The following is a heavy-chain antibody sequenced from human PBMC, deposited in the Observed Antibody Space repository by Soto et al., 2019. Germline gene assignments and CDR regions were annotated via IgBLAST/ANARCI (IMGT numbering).Heavy chain of an antibody. J-gene: IGHJ4*02. CDR2: IYHSGST. Sequence: LCLTCAVPGAAISSFGYSWCSIRQPPGKGLEWIGYIYHSGSTYYNPSLKSRVTISVDRSKNQFSLKLSSVTAADTAVYYCARLIPMIDFRFFDSWGQGALVTV. CDR3: ARLIPMIDFRFFDS. CDR1: GAAISSFGYS. V-gene: IGHV4-30-2*01. D-gene: IGHD3-22*01.